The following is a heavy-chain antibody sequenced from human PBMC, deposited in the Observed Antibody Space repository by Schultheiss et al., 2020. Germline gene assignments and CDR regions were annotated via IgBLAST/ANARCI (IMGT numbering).Heavy chain of an antibody. Sequence: GGSLRLSCAASGFTFSSYEMNWVRQAPGKGLEWVSYISSTGYTIYYADSVKGRFTVSRDNAKNSLYLQMNSLRAEDTAVYYCARDLYKLGIGDYWGQGTLVTVSS. D-gene: IGHD7-27*01. J-gene: IGHJ4*02. CDR3: ARDLYKLGIGDY. V-gene: IGHV3-48*03. CDR1: GFTFSSYE. CDR2: ISSTGYTI.